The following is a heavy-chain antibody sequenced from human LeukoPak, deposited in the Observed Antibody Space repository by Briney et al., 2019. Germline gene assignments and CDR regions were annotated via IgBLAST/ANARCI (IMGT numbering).Heavy chain of an antibody. V-gene: IGHV3-30*18. Sequence: PGGSLRLSCAASGLTFSSYGMHWVRQAPGKGLEWVAVISYDGSNKYYADSVKGRFTISRDNSKNTLYLQMNSLRAEDTAVYYCAKVSRVYSSGWYEGLNFDYWGQGTLVTVSS. CDR3: AKVSRVYSSGWYEGLNFDY. D-gene: IGHD6-19*01. CDR2: ISYDGSNK. J-gene: IGHJ4*02. CDR1: GLTFSSYG.